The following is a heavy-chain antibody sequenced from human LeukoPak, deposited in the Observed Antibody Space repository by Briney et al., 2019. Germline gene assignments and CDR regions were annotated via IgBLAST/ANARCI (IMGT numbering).Heavy chain of an antibody. V-gene: IGHV3-23*01. CDR2: ISNSGGRT. CDR1: GFTFSSYA. CDR3: AKSYNGYESKPDY. J-gene: IGHJ4*02. D-gene: IGHD5-12*01. Sequence: PGGSLRLSCAASGFTFSSYAMSWVPQAPGKGLEWVSSISNSGGRTFYTDSVKGRFTISRDNSKITLYLQMNSLRAEDTAVYYCAKSYNGYESKPDYWGQGTLVTVSS.